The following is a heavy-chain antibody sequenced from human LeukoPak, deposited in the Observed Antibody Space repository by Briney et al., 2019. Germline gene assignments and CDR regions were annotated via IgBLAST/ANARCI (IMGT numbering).Heavy chain of an antibody. CDR1: GFTFSSYS. CDR3: ARSPVRELFDY. D-gene: IGHD1-26*01. Sequence: GGSLRLSCAASGFTFSSYSMNWVRQAPGKGLEWVSYISSSSSTIYYADSVKGRFTISRDNAKNSLYLQMNSLRAEDTAVYYCARSPVRELFDYWGQGTLVTVSS. J-gene: IGHJ4*02. CDR2: ISSSSSTI. V-gene: IGHV3-48*04.